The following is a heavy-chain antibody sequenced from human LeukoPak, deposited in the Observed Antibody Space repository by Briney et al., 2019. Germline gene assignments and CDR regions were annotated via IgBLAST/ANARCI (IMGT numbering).Heavy chain of an antibody. CDR2: MYPGDSDT. V-gene: IGHV5-51*01. CDR1: GYSFTTYW. CDR3: ARFKMVRGVYDAFDI. Sequence: GESLKISCKTSGYSFTTYWIGWVRQMPGKGLEWMGIMYPGDSDTRYSPSFQGQVTISADKSISTAYLQWSSLKASDTAMYYCARFKMVRGVYDAFDIWGQGTMVTVSS. J-gene: IGHJ3*02. D-gene: IGHD3-10*01.